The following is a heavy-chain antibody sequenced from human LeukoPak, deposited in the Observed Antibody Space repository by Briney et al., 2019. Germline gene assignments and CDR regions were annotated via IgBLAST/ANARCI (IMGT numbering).Heavy chain of an antibody. CDR3: ARGGRGPIRFLEVFEY. V-gene: IGHV4-39*01. CDR1: GGSISSSSYY. CDR2: IYYSGST. D-gene: IGHD3-3*01. Sequence: SETLSLTCTVSGGSISSSSYYWGWIRQPPGKGLEWIGSIYYSGSTYYNPSLKSRVTISVDTSKNQFSLKLSSVTAADTAVYYCARGGRGPIRFLEVFEYWGQGTLVTVSS. J-gene: IGHJ4*02.